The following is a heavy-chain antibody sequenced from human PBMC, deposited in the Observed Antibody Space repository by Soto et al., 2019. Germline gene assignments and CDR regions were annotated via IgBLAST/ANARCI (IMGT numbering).Heavy chain of an antibody. Sequence: PGGSLRPSCAASGFTFSSYAMSWVRQAPGKGLEWVSAISGRTGSTSYADSVKGRFTISRDNSRNTLYLQMNGLRAEDTAVYYCGVQYDYWGQGTLVTVSS. CDR2: ISGRTGST. CDR1: GFTFSSYA. CDR3: GVQYDY. J-gene: IGHJ4*02. D-gene: IGHD1-1*01. V-gene: IGHV3-23*01.